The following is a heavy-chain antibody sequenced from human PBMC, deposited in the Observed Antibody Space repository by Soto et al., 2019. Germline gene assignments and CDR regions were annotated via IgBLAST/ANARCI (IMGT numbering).Heavy chain of an antibody. CDR3: ARLYYYDSSGYYYNYYYGMDV. J-gene: IGHJ6*02. Sequence: GESLKISWKGSGYSFTNHWIGWVRQMPGKGLEWMGIIYPGDSDTRYSPSFQGQVTISADKPISTAYLQWSSLKASDTAMYYCARLYYYDSSGYYYNYYYGMDVWGQGTTVTVSS. V-gene: IGHV5-51*01. CDR2: IYPGDSDT. D-gene: IGHD3-22*01. CDR1: GYSFTNHW.